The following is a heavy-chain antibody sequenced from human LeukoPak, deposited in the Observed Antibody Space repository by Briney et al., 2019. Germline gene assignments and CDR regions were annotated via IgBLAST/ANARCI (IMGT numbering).Heavy chain of an antibody. CDR2: IFPADSDT. Sequence: GESLKISCRASGYSFTTYWIGWVRQMPGKGLEWMGVIFPADSDTRYSPSFQGQVTISADKFISTAYLQWSSLKASDTAMYYCAKGSGYYWGHWGQGTLVTVSS. J-gene: IGHJ4*02. D-gene: IGHD3-22*01. V-gene: IGHV5-51*01. CDR3: AKGSGYYWGH. CDR1: GYSFTTYW.